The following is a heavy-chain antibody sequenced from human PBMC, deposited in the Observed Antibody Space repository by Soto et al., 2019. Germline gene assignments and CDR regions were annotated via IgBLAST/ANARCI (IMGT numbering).Heavy chain of an antibody. J-gene: IGHJ4*02. CDR2: IGVTAGST. D-gene: IGHD1-1*01. V-gene: IGHV3-23*01. Sequence: GGSLRLSCEASRFTFSNFAMSWVRQAPGKGLEWISTIGVTAGSTYYTDSVRGRFTISRDNSENTLYLEMNSLRAEDTALYYCAKVMYTWNDVAAFDSWGQGTLVTVSS. CDR1: RFTFSNFA. CDR3: AKVMYTWNDVAAFDS.